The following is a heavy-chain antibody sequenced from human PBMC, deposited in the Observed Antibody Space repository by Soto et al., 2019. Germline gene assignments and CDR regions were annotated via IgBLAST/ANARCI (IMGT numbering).Heavy chain of an antibody. D-gene: IGHD3-3*01. CDR2: ISASGGST. J-gene: IGHJ6*02. CDR3: AKVPSTVLRFLEWSV. V-gene: IGHV3-23*01. CDR1: GFTFSTYA. Sequence: GGSLRLSCAASGFTFSTYAMTWVRQAPGKGLEWVSAISASGGSTYYADSVKGRFTISRDNSKNTLYLQMNSLRAEDTAVYYCAKVPSTVLRFLEWSVWGQGTTVTVSS.